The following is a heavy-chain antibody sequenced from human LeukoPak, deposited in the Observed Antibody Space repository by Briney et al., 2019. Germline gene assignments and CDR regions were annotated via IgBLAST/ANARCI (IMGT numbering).Heavy chain of an antibody. Sequence: GGSLRLSCGASGCIFDDYAMHWVRQAPGKGLEWVSLISGDAYATYYGDSVKGRFTISRDNSKNSLYLQMNSLRTEDTALYYCAKGRDSSGYSFDYCGQGTLVTVSS. J-gene: IGHJ4*02. CDR1: GCIFDDYA. D-gene: IGHD3-22*01. CDR2: ISGDAYAT. V-gene: IGHV3-43*02. CDR3: AKGRDSSGYSFDY.